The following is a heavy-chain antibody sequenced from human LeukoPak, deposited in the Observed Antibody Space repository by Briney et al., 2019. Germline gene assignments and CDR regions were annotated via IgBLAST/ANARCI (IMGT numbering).Heavy chain of an antibody. CDR2: ISSSSSTI. CDR3: ARRGGQQLVREDYFDY. D-gene: IGHD6-13*01. CDR1: GFTFSSYS. J-gene: IGHJ4*02. Sequence: GGSLRLSCAASGFTFSSYSMNWVRQAPGKGLEWVSYISSSSSTIYYADSVKGRFTISRDNAKNSLYLQMNSLRAEDTAVYYCARRGGQQLVREDYFDYWGQGTLVTVSS. V-gene: IGHV3-48*01.